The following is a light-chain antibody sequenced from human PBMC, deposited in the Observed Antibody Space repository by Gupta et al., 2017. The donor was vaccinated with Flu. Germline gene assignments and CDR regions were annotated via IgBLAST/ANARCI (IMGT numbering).Light chain of an antibody. V-gene: IGKV3-20*01. CDR3: QQDSGFLT. CDR2: GAS. CDR1: QSVTNNY. Sequence: PGTLSLSPGERATLSCRASQSVTNNYLDWYQQKPGQAPRLLMFGASSRANGIPDRFNGSGSGTDFTLTSSRLEPEDFAVYYWQQDSGFLTFGGGTKVEIK. J-gene: IGKJ4*01.